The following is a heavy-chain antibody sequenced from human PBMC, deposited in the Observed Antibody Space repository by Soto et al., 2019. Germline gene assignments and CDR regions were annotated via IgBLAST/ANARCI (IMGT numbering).Heavy chain of an antibody. J-gene: IGHJ6*02. CDR1: GYTFTRSG. CDR2: ISTYNGDT. CDR3: ARRGRGYNSKTGYYYAMDV. D-gene: IGHD1-1*01. V-gene: IGHV1-18*01. Sequence: GASLKVSCKASGYTFTRSGISWVRQAPGQGLEWMGWISTYNGDTNYAQTFQGRVTMTTDTSTSTVHMEVRSLRSDDTAVYYCARRGRGYNSKTGYYYAMDVWGQGTTVTVSS.